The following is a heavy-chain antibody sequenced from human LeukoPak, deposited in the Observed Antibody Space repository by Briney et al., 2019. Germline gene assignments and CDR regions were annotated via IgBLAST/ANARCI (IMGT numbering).Heavy chain of an antibody. CDR2: ISSSSSYI. Sequence: GGSLRLSCADSGFTFSSYSMNWVRQAPGKGLEWVSSISSSSSYIYYADSVKGRFTISRDNAKNSLYLQMNSLRAEDTAVYYCAKLPAAGDADYWGQGTLVTVSS. V-gene: IGHV3-21*01. CDR3: AKLPAAGDADY. D-gene: IGHD6-13*01. J-gene: IGHJ4*02. CDR1: GFTFSSYS.